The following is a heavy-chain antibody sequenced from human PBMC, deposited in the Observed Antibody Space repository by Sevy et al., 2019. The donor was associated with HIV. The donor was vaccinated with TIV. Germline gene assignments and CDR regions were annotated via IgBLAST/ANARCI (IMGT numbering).Heavy chain of an antibody. Sequence: ASVKVSCKVPGYTLSEVSMHWVRQAPAKGLEWMGGFVPEDGEIVYAQKFQGRVTVAEDTLTDTAYLEVTKLRSEDTATYFCVIGDTPRLTGSGTRLKDQSLNYFHFWGQGTLVTVSS. CDR2: FVPEDGEI. CDR1: GYTLSEVS. CDR3: VIGDTPRLTGSGTRLKDQSLNYFHF. V-gene: IGHV1-24*01. J-gene: IGHJ4*02. D-gene: IGHD2-2*01.